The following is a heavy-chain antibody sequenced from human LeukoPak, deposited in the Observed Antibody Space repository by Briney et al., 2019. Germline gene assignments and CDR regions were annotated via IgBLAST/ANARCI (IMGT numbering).Heavy chain of an antibody. CDR2: IQSDGTSA. D-gene: IGHD3-22*01. J-gene: IGHJ4*02. V-gene: IGHV3-74*01. Sequence: PGGSLRLSCAASGFTFSASWMHWVRQAPGKGLVWVSRIQSDGTSATYADSVKGRFTISRDNSKNTLYLQMNSLRAEDTAVYYCARDPLDYYDSSGYYSDWGQGTLVTVSS. CDR1: GFTFSASW. CDR3: ARDPLDYYDSSGYYSD.